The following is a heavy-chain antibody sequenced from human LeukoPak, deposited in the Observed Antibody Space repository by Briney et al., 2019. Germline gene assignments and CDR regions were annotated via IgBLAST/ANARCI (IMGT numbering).Heavy chain of an antibody. CDR2: INHSGST. V-gene: IGHV4-34*01. CDR1: GGSFSGYY. J-gene: IGHJ3*02. CDR3: ARIQLWPRNAFDI. D-gene: IGHD5-18*01. Sequence: PSETLSLTCAVYGGSFSGYYWSWIRQPPGKGLEWIGEINHSGSTNYNPSLKSRVTISVDTSKNQFSLKLSSVTAADTAVYYCARIQLWPRNAFDIWGQGTMVTVSS.